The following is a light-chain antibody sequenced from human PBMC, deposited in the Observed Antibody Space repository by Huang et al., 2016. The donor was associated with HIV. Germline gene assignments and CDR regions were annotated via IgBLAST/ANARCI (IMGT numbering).Light chain of an antibody. CDR2: LGS. J-gene: IGKJ5*01. Sequence: DIVMTQSPLSLPVTPGEPASISCKSSQSLLHRNGYNYWDWYLKKPGQSPQLLISLGSNRASGVPDRFSGSGSGTDFTLKISRVEAEDVGVYYCMQALETPITFGQGTRLEI. CDR3: MQALETPIT. CDR1: QSLLHRNGYNY. V-gene: IGKV2-28*01.